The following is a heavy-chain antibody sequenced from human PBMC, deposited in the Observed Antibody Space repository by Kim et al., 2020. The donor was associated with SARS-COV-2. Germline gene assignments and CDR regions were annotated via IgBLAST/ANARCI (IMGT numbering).Heavy chain of an antibody. CDR2: IKSNPVGGTT. D-gene: IGHD3-22*01. V-gene: IGHV3-15*01. CDR1: GFNFIDAW. Sequence: GGSLRLSCAASGFNFIDAWMTWVRQAPGKGLEWVARIKSNPVGGTTEYAAPVKGRFTISRDDSKNTQYLQMNSLKTEETAIYYSSHDSDGYYTFRVWGQGTRVTVSA. J-gene: IGHJ4*02. CDR3: SHDSDGYYTFRV.